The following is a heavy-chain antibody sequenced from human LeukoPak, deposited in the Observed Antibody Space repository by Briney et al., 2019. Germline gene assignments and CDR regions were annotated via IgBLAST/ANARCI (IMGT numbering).Heavy chain of an antibody. CDR3: ARDLTTVTTAVFAY. J-gene: IGHJ4*02. V-gene: IGHV3-21*06. D-gene: IGHD4-11*01. Sequence: GGSLRLSCAASGFTFSSYEMNWVRQAPGKGLEWVSSISSSSTYIYYADSVKGRFTISRDKAKNSLYLQMNSLRTEDTAVYYCARDLTTVTTAVFAYWGQGTLVTVSS. CDR2: ISSSSTYI. CDR1: GFTFSSYE.